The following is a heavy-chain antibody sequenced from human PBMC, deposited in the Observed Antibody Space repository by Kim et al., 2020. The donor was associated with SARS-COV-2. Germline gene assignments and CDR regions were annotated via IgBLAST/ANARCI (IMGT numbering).Heavy chain of an antibody. J-gene: IGHJ5*02. CDR1: GFTFSNYD. Sequence: GGSLRLSCAASGFTFSNYDMHWVRQTTGKRLEWVSGIGTVGYTYYLGSVKGRFTISRENAKTSLYLQMIGLRAGDTAVYYCARGGGYGDPRGFDPWGQGTLVTVSS. V-gene: IGHV3-13*01. D-gene: IGHD4-17*01. CDR2: IGTVGYT. CDR3: ARGGGYGDPRGFDP.